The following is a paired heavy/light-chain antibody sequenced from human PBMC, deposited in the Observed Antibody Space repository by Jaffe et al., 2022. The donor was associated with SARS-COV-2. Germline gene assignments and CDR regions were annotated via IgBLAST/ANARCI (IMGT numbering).Heavy chain of an antibody. Sequence: QVQLVQSGTEVKRPGASVKVSCKASGYTFTNYDITWVRQAPGQGLEWMGWISGYNGNTVYIQRLRDRVTMTTDTSTSTAYMELRSLRSDDTAVYFCARAPDRVYSNDWYYFDYWGQGTLVTVSS. V-gene: IGHV1-18*01. D-gene: IGHD6-19*01. CDR2: ISGYNGNT. CDR1: GYTFTNYD. CDR3: ARAPDRVYSNDWYYFDY. J-gene: IGHJ4*02.
Light chain of an antibody. CDR2: DVTNGPSGVS. CDR1: SSDVGGYNY. V-gene: IGLV2-14*03. J-gene: IGLJ3*02. CDR3: SSYTSSSTWV. Sequence: QSALTQPASVSGSPGQSITISCTGTSSDVGGYNYVSWYQHHPGKAPKLMIYDVTNGPSGVSNRPSGVSYRFSGSKSGSTASLTISGLQAEDEADYYCSSYTSSSTWVFGGGTKLTVL.